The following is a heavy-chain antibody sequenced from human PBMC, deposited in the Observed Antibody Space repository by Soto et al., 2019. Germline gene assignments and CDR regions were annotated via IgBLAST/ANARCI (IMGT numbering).Heavy chain of an antibody. CDR2: IYHSGST. CDR1: GGSISSSNW. J-gene: IGHJ6*02. D-gene: IGHD1-26*01. Sequence: PSETLSLTCAVSGGSISSSNWWSWVRQPPGKGLEWIGEIYHSGSTNYNPSLKSRVTISVDKSKNQFSLKLSSVTAADTAVYYCARDSSVGATLTYYYYGMDVWGQGTTVTVSS. V-gene: IGHV4-4*02. CDR3: ARDSSVGATLTYYYYGMDV.